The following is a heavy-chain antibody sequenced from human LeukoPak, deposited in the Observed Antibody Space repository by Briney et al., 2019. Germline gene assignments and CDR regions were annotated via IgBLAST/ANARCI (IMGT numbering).Heavy chain of an antibody. Sequence: PGGSLRLSYAASGFTFNTYAMHWVRQAPGKGLGYVSAISPNGGRTHYAKSVKGRFTISSDNSKNTLFLQMGSLRAEDMAVYYCAKTKDTYSSGWMDAFDTSGQRTLVTVSS. V-gene: IGHV3-64*01. CDR1: GFTFNTYA. J-gene: IGHJ3*02. D-gene: IGHD6-19*01. CDR3: AKTKDTYSSGWMDAFDT. CDR2: ISPNGGRT.